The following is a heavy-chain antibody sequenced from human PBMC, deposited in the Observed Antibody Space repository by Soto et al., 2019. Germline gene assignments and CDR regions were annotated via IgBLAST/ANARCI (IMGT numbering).Heavy chain of an antibody. V-gene: IGHV3-23*01. CDR3: APHVSCSGGSCQYDAFAI. Sequence: GSLRLSCEGSGFTVSSHAMTWIRQAPGKGPEWVSTVTADGGTYYADSVKGRFAMSRDTSENTLYLQKNSLGAEDTAAYYCAPHVSCSGGSCQYDAFAIRGQGTMVTVSS. D-gene: IGHD2-15*01. CDR2: VTADGGT. CDR1: GFTVSSHA. J-gene: IGHJ3*02.